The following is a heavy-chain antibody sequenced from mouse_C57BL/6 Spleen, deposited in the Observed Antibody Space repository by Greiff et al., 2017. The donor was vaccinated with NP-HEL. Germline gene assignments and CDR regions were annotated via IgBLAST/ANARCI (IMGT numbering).Heavy chain of an antibody. Sequence: QVQLKQPGAELVMPGASVKLSCKASGYTFTSYWMHWVKQRPGQGLEWIGEIDPSDSYTNYNQKFKGKSTLTVDKSSSTAYMQLSSLTSEDSAVYYCARLGREYFDVWGTGTTVTVSS. D-gene: IGHD4-1*01. J-gene: IGHJ1*03. CDR3: ARLGREYFDV. V-gene: IGHV1-69*01. CDR1: GYTFTSYW. CDR2: IDPSDSYT.